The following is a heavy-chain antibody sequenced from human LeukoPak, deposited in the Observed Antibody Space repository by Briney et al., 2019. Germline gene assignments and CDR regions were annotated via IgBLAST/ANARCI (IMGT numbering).Heavy chain of an antibody. Sequence: GGSLRLSWAASGFTFSSYGMSWVHQAPGKGLGWVSAFSGSGGSTYYADSVKGRFTISRDNSKNTLYLQMNSLRAEDTAVYYCAKGYGWEASYYYYYMDVWGKGTTVTISS. V-gene: IGHV3-23*01. J-gene: IGHJ6*03. CDR1: GFTFSSYG. D-gene: IGHD1-26*01. CDR3: AKGYGWEASYYYYYMDV. CDR2: FSGSGGST.